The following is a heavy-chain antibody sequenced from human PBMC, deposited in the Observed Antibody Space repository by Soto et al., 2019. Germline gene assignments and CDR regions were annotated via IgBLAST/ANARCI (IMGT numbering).Heavy chain of an antibody. CDR2: IYYSGST. D-gene: IGHD3-10*01. J-gene: IGHJ5*02. Sequence: ASETLSLTCTVSGGSISSYDWSWIRQPPGKGLEWIGYIYYSGSTNYNPSLKSRVTISVDTSKNQFSLKLSSVTAADTAVYYCARELFGRSVWFDPWGQGTLVTVSS. V-gene: IGHV4-59*01. CDR1: GGSISSYD. CDR3: ARELFGRSVWFDP.